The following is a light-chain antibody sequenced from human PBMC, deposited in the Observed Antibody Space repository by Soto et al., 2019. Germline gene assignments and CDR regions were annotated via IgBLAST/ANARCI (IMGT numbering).Light chain of an antibody. V-gene: IGKV3-20*01. CDR3: QHYGSSPLT. J-gene: IGKJ4*01. CDR2: RAS. CDR1: QSVSSNY. Sequence: EIVLTQSPGTLSLSPGERATLSCRASQSVSSNYLAWYQQKPCQAPKGPIYRASSRATGIPDRFSGSGSGTDFTLTISRVQPEYFAVYYCQHYGSSPLTFGGGTKVEIK.